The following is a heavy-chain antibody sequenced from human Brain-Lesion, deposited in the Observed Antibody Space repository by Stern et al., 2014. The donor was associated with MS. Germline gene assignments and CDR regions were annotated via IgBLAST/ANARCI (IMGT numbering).Heavy chain of an antibody. J-gene: IGHJ4*02. CDR3: ARLIIGTRGAGENDV. D-gene: IGHD1-14*01. CDR2: MNGNSGNT. Sequence: VPLVEPGAEVKKPGASVKVSCTASGYTFTKNEIPWVRQAAGPGIEWLGWMNGNSGNTGDAEKFQGRVNMTRNTSIATAYMELSSLTSEDTAVYYCARLIIGTRGAGENDVWGQGTLVTVSS. V-gene: IGHV1-8*01. CDR1: GYTFTKNE.